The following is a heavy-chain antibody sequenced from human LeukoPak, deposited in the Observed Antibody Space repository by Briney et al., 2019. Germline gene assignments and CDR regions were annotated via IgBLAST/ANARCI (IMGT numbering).Heavy chain of an antibody. V-gene: IGHV4-34*01. J-gene: IGHJ4*02. CDR3: AMIKYYDFWSGYSDY. CDR2: IYHSGST. CDR1: GGSFSGYY. D-gene: IGHD3-3*01. Sequence: SETLSLTCAVYGGSFSGYYWSWIRQPPGKGLEWIGEIYHSGSTNYNPSLKSRVTISVDKSKNQFSLKLSSVTAADTAVYYCAMIKYYDFWSGYSDYWGQGTLVTVSS.